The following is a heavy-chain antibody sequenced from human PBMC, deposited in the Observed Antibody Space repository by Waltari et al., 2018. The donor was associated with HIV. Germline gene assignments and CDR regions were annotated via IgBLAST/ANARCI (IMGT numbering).Heavy chain of an antibody. CDR1: GGTFSSYA. Sequence: QVQLVQSGAEVKKPGSSVKVSCKASGGTFSSYAISWVRQAPGQGLEWMGRIIPILGIANYAQKFQGRVTITADKSTSTAYMELSSLRSEDTAVYYCARHDSSGWAGNCWFDPWGQGTLVTVSS. CDR3: ARHDSSGWAGNCWFDP. CDR2: IIPILGIA. V-gene: IGHV1-69*04. J-gene: IGHJ5*02. D-gene: IGHD6-19*01.